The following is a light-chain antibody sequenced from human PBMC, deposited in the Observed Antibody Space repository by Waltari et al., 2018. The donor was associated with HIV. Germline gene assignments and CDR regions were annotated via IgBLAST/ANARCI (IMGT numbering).Light chain of an antibody. CDR2: GAS. Sequence: DIQMSRTPRSMSASVGDSVSMTCRASEGMGNWLGWYQQKSGKAPILLILGASTLQRGVPSRFNGTGSAATFSLTITVLHPEVFATYCCQQTSSCSLTFGPRTTLDI. V-gene: IGKV1-12*01. CDR1: EGMGNW. CDR3: QQTSSCSLT. J-gene: IGKJ2*01.